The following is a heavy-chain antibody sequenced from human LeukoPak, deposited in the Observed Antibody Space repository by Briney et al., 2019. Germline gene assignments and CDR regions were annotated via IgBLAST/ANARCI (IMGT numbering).Heavy chain of an antibody. J-gene: IGHJ4*02. D-gene: IGHD6-13*01. CDR2: IYYSGST. CDR1: GGSISSYY. CDR3: ARWVEAAADY. Sequence: PSETLSLTCTVSGGSISSYYWSWIRQPPGKGLEWIGYIYYSGSTNYNPSLKSRVTISVDTSKNQFSLKLSSVTAADTAVYYCARWVEAAADYWGQGTLVTVSS. V-gene: IGHV4-59*01.